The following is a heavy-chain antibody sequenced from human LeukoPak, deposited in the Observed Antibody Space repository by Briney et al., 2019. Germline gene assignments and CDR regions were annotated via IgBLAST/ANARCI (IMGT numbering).Heavy chain of an antibody. V-gene: IGHV1-8*01. CDR3: ARHASDS. CDR2: MNPNSGNT. CDR1: GYTFTSYE. Sequence: ATVKVSCKASGYTFTSYEINWVRQATGQGLEWMGWMNPNSGNTGYAQKFQGRVSMTRNTSISTAYMELTSLRSEDTAIYYCARHASDSWGQGTLVTVSS. J-gene: IGHJ4*02.